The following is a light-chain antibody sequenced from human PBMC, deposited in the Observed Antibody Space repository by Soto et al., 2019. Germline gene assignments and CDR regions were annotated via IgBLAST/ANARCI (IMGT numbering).Light chain of an antibody. CDR3: QQYNSYPLT. CDR1: QSISSW. CDR2: DAS. J-gene: IGKJ4*01. Sequence: DIQMTQSPPTLSASVGDRVTIASRVSQSISSWLAWYQQKPGKAPKLLIYDASSLESGVPSRFSGSGSGTEFTLTISSLQPDDFATYYCQQYNSYPLTFGGGTKVDIK. V-gene: IGKV1-5*01.